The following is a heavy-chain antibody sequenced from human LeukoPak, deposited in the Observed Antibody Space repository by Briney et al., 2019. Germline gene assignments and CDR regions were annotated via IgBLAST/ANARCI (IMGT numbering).Heavy chain of an antibody. CDR1: GFTFGSYW. D-gene: IGHD2/OR15-2a*01. J-gene: IGHJ4*02. Sequence: GGSLRLSCAASGFTFGSYWMSWVRQAPGKGLEWVANMKEDGSEKYYVDSVKGRFTISRDSAKKSLYLQMNSLRAEDTAVYYCAREWYYGGFWGQGTLVTVSS. CDR2: MKEDGSEK. V-gene: IGHV3-7*01. CDR3: AREWYYGGF.